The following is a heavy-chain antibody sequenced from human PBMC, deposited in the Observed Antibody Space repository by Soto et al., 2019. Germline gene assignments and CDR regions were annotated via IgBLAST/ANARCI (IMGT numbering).Heavy chain of an antibody. D-gene: IGHD5-12*01. CDR2: ISYDGSNK. CDR3: AKAISGYNAPLDH. Sequence: PGGSLRLSCAASGFTFSSYAMHWVRQAPGKGLEWVAVISYDGSNKYYADSVKGRFTISRDNSKNTLYVQMNSLRAEDTAVYYCAKAISGYNAPLDHWGQGT. V-gene: IGHV3-30-3*01. CDR1: GFTFSSYA. J-gene: IGHJ4*02.